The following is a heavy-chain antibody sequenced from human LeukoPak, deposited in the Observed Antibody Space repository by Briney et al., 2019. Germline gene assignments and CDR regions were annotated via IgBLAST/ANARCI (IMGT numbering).Heavy chain of an antibody. CDR2: IYHSGST. Sequence: SETLSLTCTVSGYSISSGYYWGWIRQPPGKGLEWIGSIYHSGSTYHNPSLKSRVTISVDTSKNQFSLKLSSVTAADTAVYYCAREYDILTGSHGMDVWGQGTTVTVSS. D-gene: IGHD3-9*01. J-gene: IGHJ6*02. CDR1: GYSISSGYY. V-gene: IGHV4-38-2*02. CDR3: AREYDILTGSHGMDV.